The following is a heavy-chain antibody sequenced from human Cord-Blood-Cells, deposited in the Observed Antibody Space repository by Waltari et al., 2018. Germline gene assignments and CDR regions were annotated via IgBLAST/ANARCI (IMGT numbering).Heavy chain of an antibody. D-gene: IGHD1-26*01. CDR3: ARQGSISFDY. CDR1: GGSISSSSYY. J-gene: IGHJ4*02. Sequence: QLQLQGPGPGLVTPSETLCLTCTVYGGSISSSSYYCGGIRQPPGKGLEGIGRISYRGSTYNNPSLKSRVTIAVHTSRSQFSLKRSPETAADGAVCDWARQGSISFDYWGQGTLVAVSS. V-gene: IGHV4-39*01. CDR2: ISYRGST.